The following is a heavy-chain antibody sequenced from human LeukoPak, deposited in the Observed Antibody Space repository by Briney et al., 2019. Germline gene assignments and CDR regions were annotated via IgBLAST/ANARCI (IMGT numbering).Heavy chain of an antibody. J-gene: IGHJ5*02. D-gene: IGHD3-10*01. CDR1: GGSFSGYY. Sequence: SETLSLTCAVYGGSFSGYYWSWLRPPPGKGLEWIGEINHSGSTNYNPSLKSRVTISVDTSKNQFSLKLSSVTAADTAVYYCARGRVLWFGELYPRWFDPWGQGTLVTVSS. CDR2: INHSGST. CDR3: ARGRVLWFGELYPRWFDP. V-gene: IGHV4-34*01.